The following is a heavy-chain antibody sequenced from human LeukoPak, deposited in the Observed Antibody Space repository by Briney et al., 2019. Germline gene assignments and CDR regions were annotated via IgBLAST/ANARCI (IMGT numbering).Heavy chain of an antibody. CDR3: ATLSGLRYFGWLSYRPYYFDY. CDR2: IRYDGSNK. D-gene: IGHD3-9*01. V-gene: IGHV3-30*02. CDR1: GFTFSSYG. J-gene: IGHJ4*02. Sequence: PGGSLRLSCAASGFTFSSYGMHWVRQAPGKGLEWVAFIRYDGSNKYYADSVKGRFTISRDNSKNTLYLQMNSLRAEDPAVYYCATLSGLRYFGWLSYRPYYFDYWGQGTLVTVSS.